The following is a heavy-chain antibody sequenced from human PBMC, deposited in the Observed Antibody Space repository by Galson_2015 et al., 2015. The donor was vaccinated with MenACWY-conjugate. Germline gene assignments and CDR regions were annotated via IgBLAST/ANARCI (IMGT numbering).Heavy chain of an antibody. D-gene: IGHD3-10*01. CDR1: GFTFSDYY. CDR3: ARKEGRGTGVFHGMDV. J-gene: IGHJ6*02. CDR2: ISNTSGFR. Sequence: SLRLSCAASGFTFSDYYMNWVRQAPGKGLEWISYISNTSGFRYYADSVKGRFTISRDDAKNSLYLQMHSLRADDTAVYYCARKEGRGTGVFHGMDVWGQGTTVTVSS. V-gene: IGHV3-11*03.